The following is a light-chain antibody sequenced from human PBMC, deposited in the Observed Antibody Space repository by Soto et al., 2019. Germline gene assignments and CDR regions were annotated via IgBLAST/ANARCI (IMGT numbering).Light chain of an antibody. Sequence: EIVITQSPSTLSVSPGERATLSCRASQSISSNLAWYQQKPGQAPRLLIDDASTRAAGIPARFNGGGSGTEFTLTISSLQSEDFALYYCQQFHNWPLSFGGGTKWIS. CDR1: QSISSN. CDR2: DAS. V-gene: IGKV3-15*01. CDR3: QQFHNWPLS. J-gene: IGKJ4*01.